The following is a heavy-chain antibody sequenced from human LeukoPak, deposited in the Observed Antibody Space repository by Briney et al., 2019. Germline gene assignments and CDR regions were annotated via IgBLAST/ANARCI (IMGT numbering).Heavy chain of an antibody. Sequence: PGGSLRLSCAASGFTFSSYSMNWVRQAPGKGLEWVSYISSSSSTIYYADSVKGRFTISRDSAKNSLYLQMNSLRAEDTALYYCAKDTNWNLHDAFDIWGQGTMVTVSS. J-gene: IGHJ3*02. V-gene: IGHV3-48*04. CDR3: AKDTNWNLHDAFDI. D-gene: IGHD1-1*01. CDR1: GFTFSSYS. CDR2: ISSSSSTI.